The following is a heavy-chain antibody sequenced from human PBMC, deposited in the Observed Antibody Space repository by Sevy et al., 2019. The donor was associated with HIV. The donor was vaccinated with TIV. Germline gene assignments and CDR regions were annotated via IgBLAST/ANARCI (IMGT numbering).Heavy chain of an antibody. J-gene: IGHJ4*02. Sequence: ASVKVSCKASGGTFSSYAIHWVRQAPGQGLAWMGGIIPIFGTTNYAQKFQGRVTITADESTSTSNMELSSLRSEDTAVYYCARGVTMIRGGGYYFDYWGQGTLVTVSS. CDR1: GGTFSSYA. CDR3: ARGVTMIRGGGYYFDY. D-gene: IGHD3-22*01. CDR2: IIPIFGTT. V-gene: IGHV1-69*13.